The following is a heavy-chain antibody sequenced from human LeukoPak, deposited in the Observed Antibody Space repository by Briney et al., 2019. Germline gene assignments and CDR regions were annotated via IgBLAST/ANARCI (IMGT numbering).Heavy chain of an antibody. CDR2: IKSKTDGGTI. CDR3: TAGTGYSDFDY. CDR1: GFTFSSAW. D-gene: IGHD3-9*01. V-gene: IGHV3-15*01. Sequence: GGSLRLSCAASGFTFSSAWMSWVRQAPGKGLEWVGRIKSKTDGGTIDYAAHGKGRFTISRDDSKNTLSLEMNSLKTDDTAVYYCTAGTGYSDFDYWGQGTLVTVSS. J-gene: IGHJ4*02.